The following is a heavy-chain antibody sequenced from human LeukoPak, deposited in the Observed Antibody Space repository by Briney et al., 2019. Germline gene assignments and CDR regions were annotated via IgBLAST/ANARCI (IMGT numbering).Heavy chain of an antibody. V-gene: IGHV3-49*04. CDR3: TRDCPRYRTGTYYSRLDYYFDY. J-gene: IGHJ4*02. CDR2: IRSKAYGGTT. CDR1: GFTFDYYG. Sequence: GGSLRLSCIASGFTFDYYGMSWVRQAPGKGLEWVGFIRSKAYGGTTEYAASVRGRFTISRDDSKSIAYLQMNSLQTEDAAVYYCTRDCPRYRTGTYYSRLDYYFDYWGQGALVTVSS. D-gene: IGHD3-10*01.